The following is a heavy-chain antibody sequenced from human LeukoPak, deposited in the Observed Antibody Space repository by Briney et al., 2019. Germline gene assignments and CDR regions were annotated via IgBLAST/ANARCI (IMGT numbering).Heavy chain of an antibody. CDR2: IIPIFGTA. J-gene: IGHJ4*02. V-gene: IGHV1-69*13. D-gene: IGHD6-13*01. Sequence: ASVKVSCKASGGTFSSYAISWVRQAPGQGLEWMGGIIPIFGTANYAQKFQGRVTITADESTSTAYMELSSLRSEDTAVYYRATWSSSWPYYFDYWGQGTLVTVSS. CDR3: ATWSSSWPYYFDY. CDR1: GGTFSSYA.